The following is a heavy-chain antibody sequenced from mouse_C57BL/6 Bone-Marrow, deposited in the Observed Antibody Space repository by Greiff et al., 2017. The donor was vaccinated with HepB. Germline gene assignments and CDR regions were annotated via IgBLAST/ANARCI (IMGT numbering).Heavy chain of an antibody. Sequence: VQLQQSGAELARPGASVKLSCKASGYTFTSYGISWVKQRTGQGLEWIGEIYPRSGNTYYNEKFKGKATLNADKSSSTAYMELRSLTSEDSAVYFCARSPQFAYWGQGTLVTVSA. J-gene: IGHJ3*01. CDR2: IYPRSGNT. CDR3: ARSPQFAY. V-gene: IGHV1-81*01. CDR1: GYTFTSYG.